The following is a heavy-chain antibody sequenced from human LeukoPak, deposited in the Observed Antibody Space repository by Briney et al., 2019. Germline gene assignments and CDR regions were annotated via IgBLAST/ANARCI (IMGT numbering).Heavy chain of an antibody. V-gene: IGHV1-2*02. CDR3: ARGHEYFFGSSCSDY. Sequence: ASVKVSCKASGYMFTGYYMHWVRQAPGQGLEWMGWINPSSGGTNYAQKFQGRVTMTRDTSVSTAYMDLTWLRPDDTAIYYCARGHEYFFGSSCSDYWGQGTLVTVSS. D-gene: IGHD3-3*01. J-gene: IGHJ4*02. CDR1: GYMFTGYY. CDR2: INPSSGGT.